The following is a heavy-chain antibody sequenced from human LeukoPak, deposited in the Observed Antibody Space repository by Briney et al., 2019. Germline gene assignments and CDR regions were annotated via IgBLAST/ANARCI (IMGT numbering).Heavy chain of an antibody. V-gene: IGHV3-48*03. CDR3: ARDDLSGSYYDY. CDR1: GFTFSSYE. CDR2: ISSSGTNI. D-gene: IGHD1-26*01. Sequence: PGGSLRLSCAASGFTFSSYEMNWVRPAPGKGLEWVSYISSSGTNIYYADSVKGRFTISRDNAKNSLYLQMNSLRAEDTAVYYCARDDLSGSYYDYWGQGTLVTVSS. J-gene: IGHJ4*02.